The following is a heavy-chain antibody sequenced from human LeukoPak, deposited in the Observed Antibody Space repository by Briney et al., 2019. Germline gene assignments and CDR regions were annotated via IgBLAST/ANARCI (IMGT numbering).Heavy chain of an antibody. D-gene: IGHD2-2*01. CDR2: ISNSGGST. V-gene: IGHV3-23*01. Sequence: GGSLRLSCAASGFTFSSHAMNWVRQAPGKGLEWVSGISNSGGSTYYADSVKGRFTISRDNSKNTLYLQMNSLRAEDTAVYYCASPRYCSSTSCYLFYWGQGTLVTVSS. CDR3: ASPRYCSSTSCYLFY. CDR1: GFTFSSHA. J-gene: IGHJ4*02.